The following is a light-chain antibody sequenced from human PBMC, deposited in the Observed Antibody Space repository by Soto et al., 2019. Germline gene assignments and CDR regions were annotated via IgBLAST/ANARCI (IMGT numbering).Light chain of an antibody. J-gene: IGKJ1*01. V-gene: IGKV4-1*01. CDR2: WAS. CDR3: QQYYTTPRT. Sequence: DIEMTQSPDSLAVSLGERATINCESSQSVLHSSNNKNYLAWYQQKPGQPPKLLIYWASTRESGVPDRFSGSWSGTDFTLTISSLQAEDVAVYYCQQYYTTPRTFGQGTKVEIK. CDR1: QSVLHSSNNKNY.